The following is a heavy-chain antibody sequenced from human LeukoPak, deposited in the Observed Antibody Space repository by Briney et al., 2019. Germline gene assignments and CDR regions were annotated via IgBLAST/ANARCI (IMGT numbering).Heavy chain of an antibody. Sequence: GESLKISGQVSGYSFINYWIGWVRQMPGKGLEPMGIIYPADSDTTYSPSFQGQVTISADKSISTVYLQWSSLKASDTAMYYCARQSRDGSKTRGYYFDYWGQGTLVTVSS. D-gene: IGHD3-10*01. J-gene: IGHJ4*02. CDR1: GYSFINYW. CDR2: IYPADSDT. V-gene: IGHV5-51*01. CDR3: ARQSRDGSKTRGYYFDY.